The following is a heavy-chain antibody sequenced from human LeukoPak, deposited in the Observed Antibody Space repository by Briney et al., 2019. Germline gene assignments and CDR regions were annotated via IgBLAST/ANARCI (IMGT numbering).Heavy chain of an antibody. D-gene: IGHD3-9*01. V-gene: IGHV3-9*01. Sequence: GGSLRLSCAASGFTFDDYAMHWVRQAPGKGLEWVSGISWNSGSIGYADSVKGRFTISRDNAKNSLYLQMNSLRAEDTALYYCAKGGDDISARFDYWGQGTLVTVSP. CDR1: GFTFDDYA. J-gene: IGHJ4*02. CDR3: AKGGDDISARFDY. CDR2: ISWNSGSI.